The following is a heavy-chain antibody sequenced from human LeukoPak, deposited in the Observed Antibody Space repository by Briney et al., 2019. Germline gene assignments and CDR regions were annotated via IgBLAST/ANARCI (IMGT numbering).Heavy chain of an antibody. CDR2: FDPEDGET. Sequence: RASVKVSCKVSGYTLTELSMHWVRQAPGKGLEWMGGFDPEDGETIYAQKFQGRVTMTRNASISTAYMELSSLRSEDTAVYYCARESGEGRGEGGGYAFDYWGQGTLVTVSS. D-gene: IGHD5-12*01. J-gene: IGHJ4*02. CDR1: GYTLTELS. V-gene: IGHV1-24*01. CDR3: ARESGEGRGEGGGYAFDY.